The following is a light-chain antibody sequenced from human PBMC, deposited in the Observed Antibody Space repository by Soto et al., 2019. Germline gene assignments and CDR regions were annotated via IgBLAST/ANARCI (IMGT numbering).Light chain of an antibody. CDR1: QGISSY. CDR2: ASS. V-gene: IGKV1-9*01. CDR3: QHLNSYPLT. J-gene: IGKJ4*01. Sequence: DIQLTQSPSFLSASVGDRVTITCRASQGISSYLAWYQQKPGKAPKLLIYASSTLQSGVPSRFSGSGSVTEFTLTISSPQPEDFATYYCQHLNSYPLTFGGGTKVEIK.